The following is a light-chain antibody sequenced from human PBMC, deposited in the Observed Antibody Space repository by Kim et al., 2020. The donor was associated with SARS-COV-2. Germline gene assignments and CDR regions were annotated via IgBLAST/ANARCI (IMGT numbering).Light chain of an antibody. CDR2: QDT. J-gene: IGLJ2*01. Sequence: SYELTQPPSVSVSPGQTASITCSGDKLGDRYVCWYQQQSGQSPVLVIFQDTKRPSGIPERFSGSNSGNTATLTISGTQAMDEADYYCQAWDSSTAVFGGGTQLTVL. V-gene: IGLV3-1*01. CDR1: KLGDRY. CDR3: QAWDSSTAV.